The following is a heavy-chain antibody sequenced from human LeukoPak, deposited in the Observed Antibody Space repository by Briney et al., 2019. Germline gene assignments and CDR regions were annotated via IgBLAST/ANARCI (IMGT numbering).Heavy chain of an antibody. D-gene: IGHD3-10*02. CDR1: GYTFTGYW. V-gene: IGHV5-51*01. CDR2: IYPDDSKT. Sequence: GESLKISCTGSGYTFTGYWIAWVRQMPGKGLEWMGIIYPDDSKTRYSPSFQGQVTISADKSINTAYLQWNSLKASDTAIFYCARRATFYHCSQSRVFYDAFDIWGQGTMVTVSS. CDR3: ARRATFYHCSQSRVFYDAFDI. J-gene: IGHJ3*02.